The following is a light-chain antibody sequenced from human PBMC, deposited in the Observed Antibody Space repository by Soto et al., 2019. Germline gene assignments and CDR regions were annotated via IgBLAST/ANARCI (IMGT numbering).Light chain of an antibody. J-gene: IGKJ3*01. CDR2: GAS. V-gene: IGKV1-39*01. Sequence: DIQMTQSPSSLSASVGDRVTITCRASQSFSTYLSWYQQKPGNAPKALIFGASSLQSGAPSRFSGSRSGTEFTLTITSVQPEDSATYYCQQTYSIPFTFGPGTKVEIK. CDR3: QQTYSIPFT. CDR1: QSFSTY.